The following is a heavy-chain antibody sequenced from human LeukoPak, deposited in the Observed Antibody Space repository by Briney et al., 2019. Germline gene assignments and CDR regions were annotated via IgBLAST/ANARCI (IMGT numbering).Heavy chain of an antibody. CDR1: GFTFSSYS. CDR3: AKDLGGLAD. Sequence: PGGSLRLSCAASGFTFSSYSMNWVRQAPGKGLEWVSGISWNSGSIGYADSVKGRFTISRDNAKNSLYLQMNSLRAEDMALYYCAKDLGGLADWGRGTLVTVSS. D-gene: IGHD2-15*01. V-gene: IGHV3-9*03. J-gene: IGHJ4*02. CDR2: ISWNSGSI.